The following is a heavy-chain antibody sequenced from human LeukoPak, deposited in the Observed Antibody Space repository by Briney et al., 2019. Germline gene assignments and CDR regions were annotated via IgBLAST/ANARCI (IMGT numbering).Heavy chain of an antibody. CDR3: ARVSGVVIIGNYYYMDV. J-gene: IGHJ6*03. V-gene: IGHV3-20*04. Sequence: GGSLRLSCAASGFTFSSYGMHWVRQAPGKGLEWVSGINWNGSSTGYADSVKGRFTISRDNAKNSLYLQMNSLRAEDTALYYCARVSGVVIIGNYYYMDVWGKGITVTVSS. CDR1: GFTFSSYG. D-gene: IGHD3-3*01. CDR2: INWNGSST.